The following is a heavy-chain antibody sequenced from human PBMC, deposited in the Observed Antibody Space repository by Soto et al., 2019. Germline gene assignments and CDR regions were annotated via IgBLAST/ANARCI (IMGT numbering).Heavy chain of an antibody. V-gene: IGHV5-51*01. CDR3: SRLPQFPWFGGLTSRAYYFNY. D-gene: IGHD3-10*01. CDR1: GYRSSTYW. Sequence: PGESLTISCAACGYRSSTYWIAWVRQMPGQGLEWMGVISPGDSDTRYSPSFQGQVTISADTSTKTAYLQWCSLKASDTAIFCCSRLPQFPWFGGLTSRAYYFNYWGPGTLVTVSS. J-gene: IGHJ4*01. CDR2: ISPGDSDT.